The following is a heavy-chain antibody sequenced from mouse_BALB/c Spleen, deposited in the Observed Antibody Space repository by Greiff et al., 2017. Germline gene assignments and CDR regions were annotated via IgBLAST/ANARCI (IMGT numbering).Heavy chain of an antibody. D-gene: IGHD1-1*01. CDR1: GYSITSDYA. V-gene: IGHV3-2*02. CDR3: ARWGSSHADY. J-gene: IGHJ4*01. Sequence: EVQLVESGPGLVKPSQSLSLTCTVTGYSITSDYAWNWIRQFPGNKLEWMGYISYSGSTSYNPSLKSRISITRDTSKNQFFLQLNSVTTEDTATYYCARWGSSHADYWGQGTSVTVSS. CDR2: ISYSGST.